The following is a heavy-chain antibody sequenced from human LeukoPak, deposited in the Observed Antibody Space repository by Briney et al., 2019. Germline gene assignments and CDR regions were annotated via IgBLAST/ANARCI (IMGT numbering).Heavy chain of an antibody. CDR3: ARDPVVFRYYYDSSRYFDY. CDR1: GFTFSSYA. Sequence: GGSLRLSCAASGFTFSSYAMRWVRQAPGKGLEWVAVISYDGSNKYYADSVKGRFTISRDNSKNTLYLQMNSLRAEDTAVYYCARDPVVFRYYYDSSRYFDYWGQGTLVTVSS. J-gene: IGHJ4*02. D-gene: IGHD3-22*01. CDR2: ISYDGSNK. V-gene: IGHV3-30-3*01.